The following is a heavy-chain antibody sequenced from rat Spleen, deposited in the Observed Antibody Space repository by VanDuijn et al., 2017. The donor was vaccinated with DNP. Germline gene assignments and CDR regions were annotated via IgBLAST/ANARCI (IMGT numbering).Heavy chain of an antibody. CDR3: TTWGAY. CDR2: LSTGGDKS. D-gene: IGHD1-7*01. Sequence: EVQLVESGGGLVQPGRSLKLSCAASGFTFSNYGMAWVRQAPTKGLAWVASLSTGGDKSDYRDSVKGRFTISRDNAKSTLYLQMDSLRSEDTATYYCTTWGAYWGQGTLVTVSS. CDR1: GFTFSNYG. V-gene: IGHV5S13*01. J-gene: IGHJ3*01.